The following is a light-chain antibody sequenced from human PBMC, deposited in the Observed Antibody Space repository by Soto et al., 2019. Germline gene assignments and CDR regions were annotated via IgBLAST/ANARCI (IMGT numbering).Light chain of an antibody. V-gene: IGKV1-5*03. CDR1: QSISTW. Sequence: DIQMTQSPSTLSASVGDRVTITCRASQSISTWLAWYQHKPGKAPQVLIYQASSLQSGVPSRFSGSGSGTEFTLTVSSLQPDDFATYYCQQYYTSSWTFGQGTKVEI. J-gene: IGKJ1*01. CDR2: QAS. CDR3: QQYYTSSWT.